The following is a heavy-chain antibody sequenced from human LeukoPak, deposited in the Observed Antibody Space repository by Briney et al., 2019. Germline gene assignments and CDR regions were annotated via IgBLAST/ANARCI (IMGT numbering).Heavy chain of an antibody. Sequence: PSETLSLTCTVSDDSVSGDHYWGWIRQPPGKGLEWIGSVHHSGRAYYHPPLKTRVTISLDTSKNQFSLKLTSVTAADTAVYYCVGNHLVSSMVLWSQGTLVTVSS. CDR3: VGNHLVSSMVL. CDR2: VHHSGRA. V-gene: IGHV4-38-2*02. D-gene: IGHD4/OR15-4a*01. J-gene: IGHJ4*02. CDR1: DDSVSGDHY.